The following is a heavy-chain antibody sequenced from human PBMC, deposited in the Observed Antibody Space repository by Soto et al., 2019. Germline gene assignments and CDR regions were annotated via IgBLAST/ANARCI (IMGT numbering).Heavy chain of an antibody. CDR2: ISYSGST. V-gene: IGHV4-59*01. J-gene: IGHJ5*02. CDR1: GASITTYY. D-gene: IGHD3-10*01. Sequence: SETLSLTCSVSGASITTYYWSWIRQPPGKGLEWIGSISYSGSTKYNPSLESRVMISLDTSKNQFSLRLTSVTAADTALYYCARDWDSSGLFDPWGRGALVTVSS. CDR3: ARDWDSSGLFDP.